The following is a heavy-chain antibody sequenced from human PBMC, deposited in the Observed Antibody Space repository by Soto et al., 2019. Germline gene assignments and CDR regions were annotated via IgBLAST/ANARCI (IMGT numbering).Heavy chain of an antibody. CDR1: GFTFSSYW. J-gene: IGHJ3*02. Sequence: GGSLRLSCAASGFTFSSYWMHWVRQAPGKGLVWVSHINSDGSSTSYADSVKGRFTISRDNAKNTLSLQMNSLRAEDTAVYYCAREESSFGGFDIWGQGTLVTVSS. V-gene: IGHV3-74*01. CDR3: AREESSFGGFDI. CDR2: INSDGSST. D-gene: IGHD3-10*01.